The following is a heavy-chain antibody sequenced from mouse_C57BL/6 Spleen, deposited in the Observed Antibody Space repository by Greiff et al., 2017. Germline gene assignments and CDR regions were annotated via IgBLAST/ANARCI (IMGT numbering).Heavy chain of an antibody. CDR3: ARRSSSPWFAY. V-gene: IGHV1-55*01. D-gene: IGHD1-1*01. Sequence: QVQLQQPGAELVKPGASVKMSCKASGYTFTSYWITWVKQRPGQGLEWIGDIYPGSGSTNYNEKFKRKATLTVDTSSSTAYLQLSSLTSEDSAVYYCARRSSSPWFAYWGQGTLVTVSA. CDR2: IYPGSGST. CDR1: GYTFTSYW. J-gene: IGHJ3*01.